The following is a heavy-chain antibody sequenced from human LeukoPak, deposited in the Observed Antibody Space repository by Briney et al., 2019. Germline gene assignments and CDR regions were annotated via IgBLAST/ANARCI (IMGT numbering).Heavy chain of an antibody. CDR3: VKGSTTSRPYYFDS. J-gene: IGHJ4*02. V-gene: IGHV3-23*01. CDR1: GFTFNNYA. CDR2: ITNTGDDT. D-gene: IGHD1-14*01. Sequence: GSLRLSCAASGFTFNNYAMSWIRQAPGKGLDWVSEITNTGDDTYHADSVKGRFTISRDNSRNTLYLQMNSLKGDDTAIYYCVKGSTTSRPYYFDSWGQGTLITVSS.